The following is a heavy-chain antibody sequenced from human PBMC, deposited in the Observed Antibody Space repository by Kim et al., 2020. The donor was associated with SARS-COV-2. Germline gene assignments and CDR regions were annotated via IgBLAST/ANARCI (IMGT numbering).Heavy chain of an antibody. CDR1: GGSISSYY. CDR3: ARVSGSYYDPSAHAFDI. Sequence: SETLSLTCTVSGGSISSYYWSWIRQPPGKGLEWMGYIYYSGSTNYNPSLKSRVTISVDTSKNQFSLKLSSVTAADTAVYYCARVSGSYYDPSAHAFDIWGQGTMVTVSS. CDR2: IYYSGST. J-gene: IGHJ3*02. V-gene: IGHV4-59*01. D-gene: IGHD1-26*01.